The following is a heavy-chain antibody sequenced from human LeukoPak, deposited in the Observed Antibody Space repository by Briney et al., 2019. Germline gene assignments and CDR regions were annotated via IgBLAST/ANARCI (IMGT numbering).Heavy chain of an antibody. D-gene: IGHD3-3*01. CDR3: ARDTLPSITIFGVPTHGGFDI. CDR1: GGSISSYY. V-gene: IGHV4-4*07. Sequence: PSETLSLTCTVSGGSISSYYWSWIRQPAGKGLEWIGRIYTSGSTNYNPSLKSRVTMSVDTSKNQFSLKLSSVTAADTAVYYCARDTLPSITIFGVPTHGGFDIWGQGTMVTVSS. J-gene: IGHJ3*02. CDR2: IYTSGST.